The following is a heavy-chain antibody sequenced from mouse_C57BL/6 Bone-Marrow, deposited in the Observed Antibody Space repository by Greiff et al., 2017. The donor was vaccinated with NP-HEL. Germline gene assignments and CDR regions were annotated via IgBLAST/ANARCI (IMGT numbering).Heavy chain of an antibody. CDR2: IHPNSGST. CDR1: GYTFTSYW. V-gene: IGHV1-64*01. D-gene: IGHD3-2*02. CDR3: AREEAAQAPLDY. J-gene: IGHJ2*01. Sequence: QVQLKQPGAELVKPGASVKLSCKASGYTFTSYWMHWVKQRPGQGLEWIGMIHPNSGSTNYNEKFKSKATLTVDKSSSTAYMQLSSLTSEDSAVYYCAREEAAQAPLDYWGQGTTLTVSS.